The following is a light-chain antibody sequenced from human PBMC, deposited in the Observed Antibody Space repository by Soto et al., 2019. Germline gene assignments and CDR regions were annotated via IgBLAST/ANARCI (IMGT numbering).Light chain of an antibody. Sequence: QSALTQPASVSGSPGQWITISCTGTSSDVGGYNYVSWYQQHPGKAPKLMIYDVTNRPSGVSYRFSGSKSGNTAYLTISGLQAEDEADYYCSSYTTTSAVAFGGGTKVTVL. CDR3: SSYTTTSAVA. J-gene: IGLJ2*01. V-gene: IGLV2-14*03. CDR1: SSDVGGYNY. CDR2: DVT.